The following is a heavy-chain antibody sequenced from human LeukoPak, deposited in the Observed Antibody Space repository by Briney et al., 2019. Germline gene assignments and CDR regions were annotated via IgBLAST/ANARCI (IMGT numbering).Heavy chain of an antibody. Sequence: GGSLRLSCAASGFTFSDYYMSWLRQAPGRGLGWVSYISSSGSTIYYADSVKGRFTISRDNAKNTLYLQMNSLRAEDTAVYYCARDEKQWLVFPDWGQGTLVTVSS. V-gene: IGHV3-11*01. CDR1: GFTFSDYY. J-gene: IGHJ4*02. D-gene: IGHD6-19*01. CDR3: ARDEKQWLVFPD. CDR2: ISSSGSTI.